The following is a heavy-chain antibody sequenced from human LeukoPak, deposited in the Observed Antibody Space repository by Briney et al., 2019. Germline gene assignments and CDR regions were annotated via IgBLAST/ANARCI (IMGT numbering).Heavy chain of an antibody. CDR3: GRPGRGYSYGSFDY. CDR2: INSDGSSA. CDR1: GFSFSSYW. V-gene: IGHV3-74*01. Sequence: GGSLRLSCAASGFSFSSYWMHWVRQAPGKGLVWVSAINSDGSSATYADSVEGRFTISRDNAKNTLYLQMNSLRAEDTAVYYCGRPGRGYSYGSFDYWGQGTLVTVSS. D-gene: IGHD5-18*01. J-gene: IGHJ4*02.